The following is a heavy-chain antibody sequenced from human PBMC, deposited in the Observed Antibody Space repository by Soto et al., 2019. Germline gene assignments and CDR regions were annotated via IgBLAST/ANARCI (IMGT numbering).Heavy chain of an antibody. J-gene: IGHJ4*02. Sequence: SETLSLTCTVSGGSISSYYWSWIRQPAGKGLEWIGRIYTSGSTNYNPSLKSRVTMSVDTSKNQFSLKLSSVTAADTAVYYCARDLLCSSSWYGIPFDYWGKGPLVTVSS. D-gene: IGHD6-13*01. CDR2: IYTSGST. V-gene: IGHV4-4*07. CDR3: ARDLLCSSSWYGIPFDY. CDR1: GGSISSYY.